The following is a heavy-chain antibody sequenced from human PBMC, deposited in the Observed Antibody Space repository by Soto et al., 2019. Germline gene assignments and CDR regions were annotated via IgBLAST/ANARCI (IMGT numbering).Heavy chain of an antibody. D-gene: IGHD3-3*01. CDR1: GFTFSSYA. CDR2: ISGSGGST. J-gene: IGHJ6*02. V-gene: IGHV3-23*01. CDR3: AKDGYYDFLSDV. Sequence: EVQLLESGGGLVQPGGSLRLSCAASGFTFSSYAMSWVRQAPGKGLEWVSAISGSGGSTYYADSVKGRFTISRDNSKNTLYLQMNSLRAADTAVYDCAKDGYYDFLSDVWGQGNTVTVSS.